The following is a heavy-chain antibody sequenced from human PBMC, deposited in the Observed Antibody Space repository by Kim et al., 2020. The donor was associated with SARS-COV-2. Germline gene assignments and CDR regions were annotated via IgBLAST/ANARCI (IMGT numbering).Heavy chain of an antibody. V-gene: IGHV3-53*01. CDR3: ARDAWGGATWIPDNRNYYYYGMDV. CDR2: IYSGGST. D-gene: IGHD1-26*01. Sequence: GGSLRLSCAASGFTVSYNYMSWVRQAPGKGLEWVSIIYSGGSTYYADSVKGRFTISRDNSKNTLYLQMNSLRAEDTAVYYCARDAWGGATWIPDNRNYYYYGMDVWGQGTTVTVSS. J-gene: IGHJ6*02. CDR1: GFTVSYNY.